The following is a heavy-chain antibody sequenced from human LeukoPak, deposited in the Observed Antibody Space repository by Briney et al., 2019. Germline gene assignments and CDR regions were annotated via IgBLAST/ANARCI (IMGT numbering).Heavy chain of an antibody. D-gene: IGHD6-19*01. CDR3: ARDGRAVSLFAY. CDR2: ISYSGST. J-gene: IGHJ4*02. CDR1: GGSISGYY. Sequence: PSETLSLTCTVSGGSISGYYWSWIRQPPGKGLEWVGYISYSGSTNYKPSLKSRVTISVDTSKNQFSLKLSSVTAADTAIYYCARDGRAVSLFAYWGQGPLVTVSS. V-gene: IGHV4-59*01.